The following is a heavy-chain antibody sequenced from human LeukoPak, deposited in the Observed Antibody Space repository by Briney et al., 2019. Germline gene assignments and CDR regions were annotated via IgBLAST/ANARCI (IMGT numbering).Heavy chain of an antibody. V-gene: IGHV4-39*01. Sequence: TSETLSLTCTVSGGSISSSSYYWGWIRQPXXKGLEWIRSIYYSGSTYYNPSLKSRVTISVDTSKNQFSLKLSSVTAADTAVYYCARRYGSEQDAFDIWGQGTMVTVSS. CDR2: IYYSGST. CDR1: GGSISSSSYY. CDR3: ARRYGSEQDAFDI. J-gene: IGHJ3*02. D-gene: IGHD3-10*01.